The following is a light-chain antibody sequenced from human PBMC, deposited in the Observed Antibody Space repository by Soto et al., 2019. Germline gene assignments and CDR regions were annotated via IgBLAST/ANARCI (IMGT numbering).Light chain of an antibody. Sequence: QSALTQPASVSGSPGQSITISCTGTRSDVGAYNYVSWYQRHPGKAPKLLIYEVNSRPSGVSNRFSGSKSSNTASLTISGLQPEDEADYYCSSYTSSDTLYVFGSGTKLTVL. V-gene: IGLV2-14*01. J-gene: IGLJ1*01. CDR2: EVN. CDR3: SSYTSSDTLYV. CDR1: RSDVGAYNY.